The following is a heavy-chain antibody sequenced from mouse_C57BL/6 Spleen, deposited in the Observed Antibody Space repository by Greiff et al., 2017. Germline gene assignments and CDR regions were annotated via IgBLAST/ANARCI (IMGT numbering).Heavy chain of an antibody. CDR2: IYPRSGNN. CDR3: ARENSNEAMDY. D-gene: IGHD2-5*01. Sequence: QVHVKQSGAELARPGASVKLSCKASGYTFTSYGISWVKQRTGQGLEWFGEIYPRSGNNYYNEKFKGKATLTADKSSSTAYMELRSLTSEDSAVYFCARENSNEAMDYWGQGTSVTVSS. CDR1: GYTFTSYG. V-gene: IGHV1-81*01. J-gene: IGHJ4*01.